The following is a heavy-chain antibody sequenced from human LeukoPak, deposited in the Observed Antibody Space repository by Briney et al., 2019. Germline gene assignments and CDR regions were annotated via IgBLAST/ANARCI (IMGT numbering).Heavy chain of an antibody. CDR1: GFSFSAYW. V-gene: IGHV3-7*03. Sequence: GGSLRLSCVASGFSFSAYWMSWVRQAPGKGLEWVANIKQDGSEKYYVDSVKGRFTISRDNSKNTLYLQMNNLRAEDSAVYYCAKDLSGYGPYWYFDLWGRGTLVTVSS. J-gene: IGHJ2*01. CDR2: IKQDGSEK. D-gene: IGHD6-25*01. CDR3: AKDLSGYGPYWYFDL.